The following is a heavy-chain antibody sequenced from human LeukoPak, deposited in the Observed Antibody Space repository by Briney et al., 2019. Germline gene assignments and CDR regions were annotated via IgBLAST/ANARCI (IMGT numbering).Heavy chain of an antibody. V-gene: IGHV1-69*13. D-gene: IGHD2-15*01. Sequence: GASVKVSCKASGGTFSSYAISWVRQAPGQGLEWMGGIIPIFGTANYAQKFQGRVTITADESTSTAYMELSSLGSEDTAVYYCAKQLGYCSDGSCYFPYWGQGTLVTVSS. CDR2: IIPIFGTA. CDR1: GGTFSSYA. J-gene: IGHJ4*02. CDR3: AKQLGYCSDGSCYFPY.